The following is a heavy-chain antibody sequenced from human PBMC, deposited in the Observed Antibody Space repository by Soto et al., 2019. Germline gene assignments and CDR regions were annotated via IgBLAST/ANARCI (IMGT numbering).Heavy chain of an antibody. V-gene: IGHV3-48*02. CDR2: ISSSSSTI. Sequence: GGSLRLSCAASGFTFSSYSMNWVRQAPGKGLEWVSYISSSSSTIYYADSVKGRFTISRDNAKNSLYLQMNSLRDEDTAVYYCARSVVVAAATQDTNGVLESDYWGQGTPVTVSS. J-gene: IGHJ4*02. D-gene: IGHD2-15*01. CDR1: GFTFSSYS. CDR3: ARSVVVAAATQDTNGVLESDY.